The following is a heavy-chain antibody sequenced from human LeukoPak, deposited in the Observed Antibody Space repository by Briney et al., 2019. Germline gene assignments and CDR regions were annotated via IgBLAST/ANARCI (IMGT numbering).Heavy chain of an antibody. Sequence: GGSLRLSCAGSGFPFSSYSMNWVRQAPGKGLEWVANVKQDGSEKNYVDSVKGRFTISRDNAKNSLYLQMNSLRVEDTAVYYCARDSGVPGGVHAGFDIWGQGTMVTVSS. J-gene: IGHJ3*02. CDR2: VKQDGSEK. CDR3: ARDSGVPGGVHAGFDI. D-gene: IGHD2-2*01. CDR1: GFPFSSYS. V-gene: IGHV3-7*01.